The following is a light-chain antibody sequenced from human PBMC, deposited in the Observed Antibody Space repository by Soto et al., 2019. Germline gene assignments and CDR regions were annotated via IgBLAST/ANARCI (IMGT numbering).Light chain of an antibody. J-gene: IGKJ5*01. V-gene: IGKV3-15*01. CDR2: DAS. CDR1: QTIDNT. CDR3: KQYKEWPPFT. Sequence: EIVLTQSPGTLSLSPGERATLSCRASQTIDNTLAWYQRKPGQAPRLLIYDASTRATGVPARFSGSGSGTEFTLSISSLQSEDFAVYYCKQYKEWPPFTFGQGTRLEIK.